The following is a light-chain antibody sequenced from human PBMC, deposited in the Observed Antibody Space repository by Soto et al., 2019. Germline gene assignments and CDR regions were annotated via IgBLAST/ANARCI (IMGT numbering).Light chain of an antibody. CDR2: DVS. V-gene: IGLV2-11*01. CDR3: CSYAGSYTGV. J-gene: IGLJ2*01. Sequence: QSVLTQPRSVSGSPGQSVTISCTGTSSDVGGYNYVSWYQQHPGKAPKLMIYDVSKRPSGVPDRFSGSKSGNTASLTISGLQAEDEADDYCCSYAGSYTGVFGGGTKLTVL. CDR1: SSDVGGYNY.